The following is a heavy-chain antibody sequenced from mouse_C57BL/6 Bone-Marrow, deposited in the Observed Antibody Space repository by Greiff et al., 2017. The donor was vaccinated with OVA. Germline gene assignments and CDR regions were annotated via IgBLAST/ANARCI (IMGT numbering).Heavy chain of an antibody. Sequence: VQLQQPGAELVRPGSSVKLSCKASGYTFTSYWMHWVKQRPIQGLEWIGNIDPSDSETHYNQKFKDKATLTVDKSSSTAYMQLSSLTSEDSAVYYCARRGYYGSSYDFAYWGQGTLVTVSA. J-gene: IGHJ3*01. D-gene: IGHD1-1*01. CDR1: GYTFTSYW. CDR2: IDPSDSET. V-gene: IGHV1-52*01. CDR3: ARRGYYGSSYDFAY.